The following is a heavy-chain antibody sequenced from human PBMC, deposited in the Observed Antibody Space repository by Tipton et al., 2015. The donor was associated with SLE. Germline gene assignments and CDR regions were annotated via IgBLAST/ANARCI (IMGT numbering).Heavy chain of an antibody. V-gene: IGHV4-38-2*01. CDR3: ARGQPNPSTQRLVRNWFDP. CDR1: GCSISSGYY. CDR2: IYHSGST. D-gene: IGHD6-13*01. Sequence: TLSLTCAVSGCSISSGYYWGWIRPPPGEGLGWVGSIYHSGSTYYNPPHKSRATISVNTSQNQFSLKLSSVTAADTAVYYCARGQPNPSTQRLVRNWFDPWGQGTLVTVSS. J-gene: IGHJ5*02.